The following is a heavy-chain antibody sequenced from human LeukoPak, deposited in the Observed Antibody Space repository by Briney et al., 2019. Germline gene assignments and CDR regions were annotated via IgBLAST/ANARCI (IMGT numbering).Heavy chain of an antibody. CDR3: AKSSFPTPFDY. V-gene: IGHV3-23*01. CDR1: AFTFSSYA. CDR2: ISGSGGST. Sequence: GGSLTLSCPASAFTFSSYAMSWVRHPPGNGLEWVSAISGSGGSTYYADSVKGRFTISRDNSKNTLYLQMNSLRAEDTAVYYCAKSSFPTPFDYWGQGTLVTVSS. J-gene: IGHJ4*02.